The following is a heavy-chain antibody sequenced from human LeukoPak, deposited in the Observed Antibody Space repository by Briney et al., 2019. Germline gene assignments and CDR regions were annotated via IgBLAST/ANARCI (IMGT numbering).Heavy chain of an antibody. CDR3: ASGDSSDDAFDI. J-gene: IGHJ3*02. V-gene: IGHV1-2*02. CDR2: INPNSGGT. CDR1: GYTFTSYD. Sequence: ASVKVSCKASGYTFTSYDINWVRQATGQGLEWMGWINPNSGGTNYAQKFQGRVTMTRDTSISTAYMELSRLRSDDTAVYYCASGDSSDDAFDIWGQGTMVTVSS. D-gene: IGHD3-22*01.